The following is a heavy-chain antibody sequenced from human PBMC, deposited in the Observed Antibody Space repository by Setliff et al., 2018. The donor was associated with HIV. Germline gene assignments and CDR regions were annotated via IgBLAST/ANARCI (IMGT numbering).Heavy chain of an antibody. V-gene: IGHV4-38-2*02. D-gene: IGHD3-22*01. J-gene: IGHJ3*02. CDR2: IYHSGNT. Sequence: SETLSLTCGVSGYFISSGYYWAWIRQSPGKGLEWIGTIYHSGNTYYNPSLKSRVTISADPSKNQFSLKLSSVTAADTAVYYCARDLAPNTNYYDSSGYPHAFDIWGQGTMVTVSS. CDR3: ARDLAPNTNYYDSSGYPHAFDI. CDR1: GYFISSGYY.